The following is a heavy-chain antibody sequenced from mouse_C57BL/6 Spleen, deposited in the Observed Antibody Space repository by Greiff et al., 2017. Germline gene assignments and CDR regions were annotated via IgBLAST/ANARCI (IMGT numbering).Heavy chain of an antibody. CDR2: IHPNSGST. V-gene: IGHV1-64*01. D-gene: IGHD2-4*01. J-gene: IGHJ4*01. Sequence: VQLQQPGAELVKPGASVKLSCKASGYTFTSYWMHWVKQRPGQGLEWIGMIHPNSGSTNYNEKFKSKATLTVDKSSSTAYMQLSSLTSEDSAVYYCARGGYYDYGYYYAMDYWGQGTSVTVSS. CDR3: ARGGYYDYGYYYAMDY. CDR1: GYTFTSYW.